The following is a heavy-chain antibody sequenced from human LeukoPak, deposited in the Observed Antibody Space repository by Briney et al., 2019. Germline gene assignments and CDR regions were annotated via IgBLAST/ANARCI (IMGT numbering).Heavy chain of an antibody. CDR1: GFTFGTYA. D-gene: IGHD5-18*01. J-gene: IGHJ6*03. CDR2: ISGRGGST. Sequence: PGGSLRLSCAASGFTFGTYAMRWVRQAPGKGLEWVSAISGRGGSTYYADSVKGRFTISRDNSKNTLYLQMNSLRAEDTAVYYCAKEYVDTAMVTHYYYYYMDVWGKGTTVTISS. V-gene: IGHV3-23*01. CDR3: AKEYVDTAMVTHYYYYYMDV.